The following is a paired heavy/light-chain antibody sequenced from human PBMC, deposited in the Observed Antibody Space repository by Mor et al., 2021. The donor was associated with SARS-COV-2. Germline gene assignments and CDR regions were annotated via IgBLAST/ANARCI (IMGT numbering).Heavy chain of an antibody. J-gene: IGHJ5*02. CDR1: GFSFSDYG. CDR2: ITYNGERE. CDR3: VKALPPYKPLGDAEFDL. Sequence: QVQLVESGGGVVQPGRSLRLSCAASGFSFSDYGMHWVRQAPGKGLEYVATITYNGEREYYAESVKGRFTISRDNSKNTLYLQMNSLRAEDTAIYRCVKALPPYKPLGDAEFDLWGQGDLVTVSS. V-gene: IGHV3-30*18. D-gene: IGHD3-16*01.
Light chain of an antibody. Sequence: QPVVTQEPSLTVSPGGTVTLTCASSTGAVTSGSYPNWFQQKPGQAPRALIYSTTNKHPWTPARFSGSLLGGKAALTVSGVQPEDEADYYCLLHYPNTWVFGGGTRVAVL. CDR2: STT. CDR3: LLHYPNTWV. CDR1: TGAVTSGSY. J-gene: IGLJ3*02. V-gene: IGLV7-43*01.